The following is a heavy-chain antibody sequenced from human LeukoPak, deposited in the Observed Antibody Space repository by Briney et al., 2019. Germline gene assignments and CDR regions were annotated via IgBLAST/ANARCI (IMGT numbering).Heavy chain of an antibody. CDR1: GFTFSSYS. D-gene: IGHD2-2*01. V-gene: IGHV3-48*01. Sequence: GGSLRLSCAASGFTFSSYSMNWVRQAPGKGLEWVSYISSSSSTIYYADSVKGRFTISRDNSKNTLYLQMNSLRAEDTAVYYCAKDLIVPAAPDAFDIWGQGIMVTVSS. CDR2: ISSSSSTI. J-gene: IGHJ3*02. CDR3: AKDLIVPAAPDAFDI.